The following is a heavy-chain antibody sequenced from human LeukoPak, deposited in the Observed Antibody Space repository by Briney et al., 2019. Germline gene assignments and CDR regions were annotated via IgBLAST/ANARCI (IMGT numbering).Heavy chain of an antibody. V-gene: IGHV1-18*01. D-gene: IGHD2-21*02. CDR3: ARATGGDPPYYSYMDV. CDR1: GYTFTSYG. J-gene: IGHJ6*03. Sequence: ASVKVSCRASGYTFTSYGISWVRQAPGQGLEWMGWISAYNGNTNYAQKLQGRVTMTTDTSTSTAYMELRSLRSDDTAVYYCARATGGDPPYYSYMDVWGKGTTVTVSS. CDR2: ISAYNGNT.